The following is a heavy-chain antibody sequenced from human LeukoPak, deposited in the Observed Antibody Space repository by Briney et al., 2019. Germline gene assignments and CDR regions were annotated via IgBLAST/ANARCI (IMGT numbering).Heavy chain of an antibody. CDR3: ARDLSRTFDY. CDR1: GGSFSGYY. Sequence: ASETLSLTCAVYGGSFSGYYWSWIRQPAGKGLEWIGRIYTSGSTNYNPSLKSRVTMSVDTSKNQFSLKLSSVTAADTAVYYCARDLSRTFDYWGQGTLVTVSS. CDR2: IYTSGST. V-gene: IGHV4-4*07. D-gene: IGHD2-8*01. J-gene: IGHJ4*02.